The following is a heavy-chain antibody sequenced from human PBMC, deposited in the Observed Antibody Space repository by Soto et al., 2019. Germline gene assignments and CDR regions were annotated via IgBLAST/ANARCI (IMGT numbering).Heavy chain of an antibody. CDR1: GGSITSTTYY. CDR2: TYYSGTT. CDR3: ARLYRYCGGGSCYFFDY. J-gene: IGHJ4*02. D-gene: IGHD2-15*01. Sequence: QLQLQESGPGLVKPSETLSLTCTVSGGSITSTTYYWGWIRQPPGKGLEWIGNTYYSGTTYYNPALKSRVTISIDTSKNQFSLNLRFVTAADTAVYYCARLYRYCGGGSCYFFDYWGQGTLVTVSS. V-gene: IGHV4-39*01.